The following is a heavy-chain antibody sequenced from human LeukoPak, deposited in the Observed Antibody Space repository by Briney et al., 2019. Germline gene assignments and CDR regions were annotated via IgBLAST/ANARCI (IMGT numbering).Heavy chain of an antibody. CDR1: GGSISSGSYY. J-gene: IGHJ4*02. CDR2: IYYSGST. Sequence: SETLSLTCTVSGGSISSGSYYWSWIRQPAGKGLEWIGYIYYSGSTNYNPSLKSRVTISVDTSKNQFSLKLGSVTAADTAVYYCARHQRENGLDYWGQGTLVTVSS. V-gene: IGHV4-61*10. D-gene: IGHD2-8*01. CDR3: ARHQRENGLDY.